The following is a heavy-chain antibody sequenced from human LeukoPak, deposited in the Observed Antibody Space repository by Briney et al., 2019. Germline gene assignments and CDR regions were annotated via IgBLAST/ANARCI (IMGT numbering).Heavy chain of an antibody. CDR2: IHYDSSTE. J-gene: IGHJ4*02. D-gene: IGHD2-15*01. CDR1: GFAFSSYG. CDR3: ARTLLGYCSGGSCYSISGFYFDY. Sequence: GGSLRLSCAASGFAFSSYGMHWVRQAPGKGLEWVAYIHYDSSTEDYADSVKGRFTISRDNSKNTLYLQMNSLRAEDTAVYYCARTLLGYCSGGSCYSISGFYFDYWGQGTLVTVSS. V-gene: IGHV3-30*02.